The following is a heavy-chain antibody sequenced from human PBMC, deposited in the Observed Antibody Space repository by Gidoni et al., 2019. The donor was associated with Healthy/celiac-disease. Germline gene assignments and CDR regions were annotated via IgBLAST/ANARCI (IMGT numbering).Heavy chain of an antibody. CDR3: AREVEMAPSGGYFDY. D-gene: IGHD3-10*01. Sequence: QVQLVESGGGVVQPGRSLRLSCAASGFTFSSYAMHWVRQAPGKGLEWVAVISYDGSNKYYADSVKGRFTISRDNSKNTLYLQMNSLRAEDTAVYYCAREVEMAPSGGYFDYWGQGTLVTVSS. CDR2: ISYDGSNK. CDR1: GFTFSSYA. V-gene: IGHV3-30*04. J-gene: IGHJ4*02.